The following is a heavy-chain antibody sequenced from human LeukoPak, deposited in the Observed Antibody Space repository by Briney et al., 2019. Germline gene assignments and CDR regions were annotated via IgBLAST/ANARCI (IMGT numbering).Heavy chain of an antibody. CDR2: IYYAGGDT. D-gene: IGHD2-21*01. V-gene: IGHV3-23*01. J-gene: IGHJ4*02. CDR3: AKDHGAAVVPRRFDY. Sequence: GGSLRLSCAASGFTVNSYAMSWARHEPRKGPEWVSTIYYAGGDTYYADSVKGRFTVSRDNINNALHLQMDSLRVEDTAVYYCAKDHGAAVVPRRFDYWGRGTLVTVSS. CDR1: GFTVNSYA.